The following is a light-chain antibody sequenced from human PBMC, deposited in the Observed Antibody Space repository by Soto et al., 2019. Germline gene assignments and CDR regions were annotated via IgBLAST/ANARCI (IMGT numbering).Light chain of an antibody. J-gene: IGKJ1*01. V-gene: IGKV1-5*03. CDR1: QTISSW. CDR2: KAS. Sequence: DIQMTQSPSTLSGSVGDRVTITCRASQTISSWLAWYQQKPGKAPKLLIYKASSLESGVPSRFSGSGSGTEFTLTIDSLQPDDFATYYCQQYNSYPWTFGQGTKVDIK. CDR3: QQYNSYPWT.